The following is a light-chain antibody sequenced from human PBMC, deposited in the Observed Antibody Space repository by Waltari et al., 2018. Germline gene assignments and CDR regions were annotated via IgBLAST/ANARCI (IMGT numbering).Light chain of an antibody. V-gene: IGKV4-1*01. Sequence: DIVMTQSPDSLAVSLGERATINCKSSQSVLYSSNNKNYLAWYQQKPGQPPKLLIYWASTPESGVPDRCSGSGSGTDFTLTISSLQAEDVAVYYCQQCYSTPWTFGQVTKVEIK. CDR1: QSVLYSSNNKNY. CDR2: WAS. J-gene: IGKJ1*01. CDR3: QQCYSTPWT.